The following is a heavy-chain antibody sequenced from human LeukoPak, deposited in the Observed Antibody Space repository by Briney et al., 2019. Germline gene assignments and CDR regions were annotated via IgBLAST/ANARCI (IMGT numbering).Heavy chain of an antibody. CDR3: AGSGSYFPNFDY. J-gene: IGHJ4*02. V-gene: IGHV4-59*01. Sequence: PSETLSLTCTVSGGSISSYYWSWIRQPPGKGLEWIGYIYYSGSTNYNPSLKSRVTISVDTSKNQFSLKLSSVTAADTAVYYCAGSGSYFPNFDYWGQGTLVTVSS. CDR2: IYYSGST. D-gene: IGHD1-26*01. CDR1: GGSISSYY.